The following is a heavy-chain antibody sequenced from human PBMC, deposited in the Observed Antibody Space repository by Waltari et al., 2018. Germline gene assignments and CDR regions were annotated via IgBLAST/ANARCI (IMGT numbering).Heavy chain of an antibody. D-gene: IGHD5-12*01. CDR1: GVSITSNRHY. Sequence: SGPRLVRPSETLSLICRVSGVSITSNRHYWAWIRQSPGPGLEWVGTVSYSGTTYISPSLKSRVSVSRDTSKNQVSLILGSVTAADMAVYYCATYIGASVGTAAFDVWGKGTMVTVSS. V-gene: IGHV4-39*01. CDR2: VSYSGTT. CDR3: ATYIGASVGTAAFDV. J-gene: IGHJ3*01.